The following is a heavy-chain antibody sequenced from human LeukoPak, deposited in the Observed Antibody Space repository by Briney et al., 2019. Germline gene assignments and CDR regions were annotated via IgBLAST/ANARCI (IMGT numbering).Heavy chain of an antibody. CDR1: GGSFSGYY. CDR2: INHSGIT. CDR3: ARGAYYYDSSGYSPRLVY. D-gene: IGHD3-22*01. J-gene: IGHJ4*02. V-gene: IGHV4-34*01. Sequence: PSETLFLTCAVFGGSFSGYYLSWIRQPPGKGLEWIGEINHSGITNYNPSLKSRVTISVDTSKNQFSLKLSSVTAADTAVYYCARGAYYYDSSGYSPRLVYWGQGTLVTVSS.